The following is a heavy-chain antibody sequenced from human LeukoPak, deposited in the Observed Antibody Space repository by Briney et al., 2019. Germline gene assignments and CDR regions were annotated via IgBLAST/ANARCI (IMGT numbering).Heavy chain of an antibody. CDR3: ARDWFNDY. D-gene: IGHD3-9*01. V-gene: IGHV3-23*01. CDR1: GFTFSGDA. CDR2: ISGSGAHT. Sequence: GGSLRLSCIASGFTFSGDAMNWIRQVPGKGLEWVSAISGSGAHTFYADSVEGRFTVSRDNFNDTLYLQMNSLRVDDTAIYYCARDWFNDYWGQGTLVTVSS. J-gene: IGHJ4*02.